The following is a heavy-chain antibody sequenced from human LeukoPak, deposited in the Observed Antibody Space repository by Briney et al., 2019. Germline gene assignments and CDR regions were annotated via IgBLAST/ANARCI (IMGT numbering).Heavy chain of an antibody. V-gene: IGHV4-34*01. CDR3: ARPRYSGITGAFDT. Sequence: SETLSLTCAVYGGSFSGYYWSWIRQPPGKGLEWIGEINHSGSANYNPSLKSRVTISVDTSKNQFSLKVNSVTAADTALYYCARPRYSGITGAFDTWGQGTMVTVSS. D-gene: IGHD1-26*01. CDR2: INHSGSA. CDR1: GGSFSGYY. J-gene: IGHJ3*02.